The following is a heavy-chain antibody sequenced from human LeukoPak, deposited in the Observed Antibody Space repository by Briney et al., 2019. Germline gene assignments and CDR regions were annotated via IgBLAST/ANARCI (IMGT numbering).Heavy chain of an antibody. CDR3: ARVPGSSGWNYYFDY. J-gene: IGHJ4*02. D-gene: IGHD6-19*01. Sequence: GGSLRLSCAASGDTFSSHEMDWVRQAPGKGLEWVSYISSSGSTVHYADSVKGRFTISRDNTKNSLFLQMNSLRAEDTAVYYCARVPGSSGWNYYFDYWGQGTLVTVSS. CDR1: GDTFSSHE. V-gene: IGHV3-48*03. CDR2: ISSSGSTV.